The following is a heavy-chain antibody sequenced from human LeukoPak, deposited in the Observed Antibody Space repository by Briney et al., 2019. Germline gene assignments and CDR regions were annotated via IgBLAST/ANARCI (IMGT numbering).Heavy chain of an antibody. Sequence: PSETLSLTCAVYGGSFSGYYWSWVRQPPGKGLEWIGEINHSGSTNYNPSLKSRVTISVDTSKNQFSLKLSSLTAADTAVYYCASGYDSSGYYVNWGQGTLVTVSA. J-gene: IGHJ4*02. V-gene: IGHV4-34*01. CDR2: INHSGST. CDR3: ASGYDSSGYYVN. CDR1: GGSFSGYY. D-gene: IGHD3-22*01.